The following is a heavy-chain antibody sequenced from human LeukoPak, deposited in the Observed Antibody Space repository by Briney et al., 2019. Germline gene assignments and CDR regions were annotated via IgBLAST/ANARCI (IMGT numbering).Heavy chain of an antibody. Sequence: SETLSLTCTVSGGSISSSSYYWGWIRQPPGKGLEWIGEINHSGSTNYNPSLKSRVTISVDTSKNQFSLKLSSVTAADTAVYYCARVGGHIAAADNPYYFDYWGQGTLVTVSS. D-gene: IGHD6-13*01. J-gene: IGHJ4*02. CDR1: GGSISSSSYY. CDR2: INHSGST. V-gene: IGHV4-39*07. CDR3: ARVGGHIAAADNPYYFDY.